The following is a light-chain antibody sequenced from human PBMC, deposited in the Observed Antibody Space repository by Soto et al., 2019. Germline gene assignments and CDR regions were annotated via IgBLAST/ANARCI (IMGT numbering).Light chain of an antibody. CDR3: QQSYSTPHT. CDR1: QSISSY. J-gene: IGKJ2*01. V-gene: IGKV1-39*01. Sequence: DIPMTQSPSSLSASVGAGVTITCRASQSISSYLNWYQQKPGKAPKLLIYAASSLQSGVPSRFSGSGSGTDFTLTISSLQPEDFATYYCQQSYSTPHTFGQGTKLEIK. CDR2: AAS.